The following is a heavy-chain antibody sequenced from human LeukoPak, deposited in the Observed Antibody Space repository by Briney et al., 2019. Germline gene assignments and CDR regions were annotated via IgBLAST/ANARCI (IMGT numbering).Heavy chain of an antibody. V-gene: IGHV3-23*01. CDR3: AKDQTPYY. CDR1: GFTFSNYA. J-gene: IGHJ4*02. Sequence: GGSLRLSWAAAGFTFSNYAMSWVRQAPGKGVEWVSAISGSGGSTYYADSVKGRFTISRDNSKNTLYLQMNSLRAEDTAVYYCAKDQTPYYWGQGTLVTVSS. CDR2: ISGSGGST.